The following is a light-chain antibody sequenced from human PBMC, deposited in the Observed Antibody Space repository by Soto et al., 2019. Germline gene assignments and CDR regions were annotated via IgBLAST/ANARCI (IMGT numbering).Light chain of an antibody. CDR2: GSS. CDR3: QQRKNWPLT. Sequence: EIVLTQSPATLSLSPGERATLSCRASQSVSSYLAWYQQKPGQAPRLLIYGSSNRATGIPARFSGSGSGTDFTLTISSLEPEDFAFYYCQQRKNWPLTFGGGTKVEIK. V-gene: IGKV3-11*01. J-gene: IGKJ4*01. CDR1: QSVSSY.